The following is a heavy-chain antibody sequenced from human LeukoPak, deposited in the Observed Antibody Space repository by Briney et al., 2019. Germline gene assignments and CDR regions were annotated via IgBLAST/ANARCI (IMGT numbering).Heavy chain of an antibody. Sequence: GSLRLSCAASGFTFDDYCMSWVRQAPGRGLGWGSGINWNVGSTGYADSVKGPFTIARDNAKNSLYLQMNSLRAEDTALYYCARDQYYYDSSFLGAFDIWGQGTMVTVSS. CDR2: INWNVGST. CDR1: GFTFDDYC. CDR3: ARDQYYYDSSFLGAFDI. J-gene: IGHJ3*02. D-gene: IGHD3-22*01. V-gene: IGHV3-20*04.